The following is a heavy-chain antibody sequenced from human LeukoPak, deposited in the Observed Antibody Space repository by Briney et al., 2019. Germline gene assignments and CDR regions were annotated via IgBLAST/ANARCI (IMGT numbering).Heavy chain of an antibody. CDR3: AKDIGSNYRTGYFQH. J-gene: IGHJ1*01. CDR1: GFTFDDHA. D-gene: IGHD4-11*01. Sequence: PGGSLRLSCAASGFTFDDHAMHWVRQAPGKGLEWVSGISWNSGSIGYADSVKGRFTISRDNAKNSLYLQMNSLRAEDMALYYCAKDIGSNYRTGYFQHWGQGTLVTVSS. V-gene: IGHV3-9*03. CDR2: ISWNSGSI.